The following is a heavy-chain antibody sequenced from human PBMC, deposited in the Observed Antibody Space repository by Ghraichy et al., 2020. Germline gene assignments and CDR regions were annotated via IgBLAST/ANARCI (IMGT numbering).Heavy chain of an antibody. CDR1: GGSFSGYY. V-gene: IGHV4-34*01. D-gene: IGHD6-19*01. CDR2: INHSGST. J-gene: IGHJ1*01. Sequence: SETLSLTCAVYGGSFSGYYWSWIRQPTGKGLEWIGEINHSGSTNYNPSLKSRVTISVDTSKNQFSLKLSSVTAADTAVYYCARGLSPSSGWYKGYFQHWGQGTLVTVSS. CDR3: ARGLSPSSGWYKGYFQH.